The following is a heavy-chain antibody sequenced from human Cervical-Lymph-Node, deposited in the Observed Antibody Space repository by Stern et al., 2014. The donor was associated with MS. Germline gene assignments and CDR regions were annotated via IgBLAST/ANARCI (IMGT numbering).Heavy chain of an antibody. V-gene: IGHV1-46*01. CDR2: VNANGGSA. J-gene: IGHJ6*02. CDR3: ATLYDSSGNYGMEV. D-gene: IGHD5/OR15-5a*01. CDR1: GYTFIRYY. Sequence: QVQLVQSGAQVKKPGASVKVSCKGSGYTFIRYYIQWVRQAPGQVLEWMGIVNANGGSARYAQKFQGRVTMASDTSTSTVSMELSSLRSEDTAVYYCATLYDSSGNYGMEVWGQGTTVIVSS.